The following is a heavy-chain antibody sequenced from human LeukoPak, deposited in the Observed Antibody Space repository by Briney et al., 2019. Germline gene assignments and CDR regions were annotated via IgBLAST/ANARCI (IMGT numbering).Heavy chain of an antibody. CDR3: AKEVGAMITFGGVIGNRPQYYFDY. D-gene: IGHD3-16*02. Sequence: PGGSLRLSCAASGFTFSSYAMSWVRQAPGKGLEWVSAISGSGGSTYYADSVKGRFTISRDNSKNTLYLQMNSLRAEDTAVYYCAKEVGAMITFGGVIGNRPQYYFDYWGQGTLVTVSS. V-gene: IGHV3-23*01. CDR2: ISGSGGST. J-gene: IGHJ4*02. CDR1: GFTFSSYA.